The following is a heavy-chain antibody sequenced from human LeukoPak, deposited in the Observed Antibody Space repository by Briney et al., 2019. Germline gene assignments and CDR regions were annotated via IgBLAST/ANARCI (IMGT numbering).Heavy chain of an antibody. J-gene: IGHJ6*02. CDR1: GYTFTSYY. CDR2: INPSGGST. V-gene: IGHV1-46*01. D-gene: IGHD2-2*01. Sequence: GASVKVSCKASGYTFTSYYMHWVRQAPGQGLEWMGIINPSGGSTSYAQKFQGRVTMTRDTSTSTVYMELSSLRSEDTAVYYCARGPPRSPWSSTSCGYYYYGMDVWGQGTTVTVSS. CDR3: ARGPPRSPWSSTSCGYYYYGMDV.